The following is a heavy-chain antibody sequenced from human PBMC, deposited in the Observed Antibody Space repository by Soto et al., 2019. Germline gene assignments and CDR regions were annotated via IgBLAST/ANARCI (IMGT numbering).Heavy chain of an antibody. V-gene: IGHV4-38-2*02. CDR3: ARDGARYYDFWSGPNEDDYYYGMDV. CDR1: GYSISSGNY. CDR2: IYHSGTT. D-gene: IGHD3-3*01. Sequence: SETLSLTCGVSGYSISSGNYWGWIRQPPGKGLEWIGSIYHSGTTYYNPSLESRVTISIDSSKNQFSLKLKSVTATETAVYYCARDGARYYDFWSGPNEDDYYYGMDVWGQGTKVTVYS. J-gene: IGHJ6*02.